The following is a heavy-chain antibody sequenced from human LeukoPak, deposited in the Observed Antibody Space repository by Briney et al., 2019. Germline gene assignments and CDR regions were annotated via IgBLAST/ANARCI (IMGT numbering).Heavy chain of an antibody. D-gene: IGHD6-6*01. CDR3: ARSSYSSSSSV. J-gene: IGHJ3*01. CDR2: INSDGSEG. V-gene: IGHV3-7*03. Sequence: GGSLRLSCAVSGFTFSGFWMSWSRQAPGKGLEWVASINSDGSEGYYADVVKGRFTISRDNAKNSLYLQINSLRAEDTAVYYCARSSYSSSSSVWGQGTMVAVSS. CDR1: GFTFSGFW.